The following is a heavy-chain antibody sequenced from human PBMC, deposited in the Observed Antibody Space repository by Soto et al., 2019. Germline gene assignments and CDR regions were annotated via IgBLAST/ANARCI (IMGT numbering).Heavy chain of an antibody. CDR3: AKDKYYD. CDR1: GFTLSNYG. V-gene: IGHV3-23*01. CDR2: RST. Sequence: EVQLLESGGGLVQPGGSLRLSCAASGFTLSNYGMNWVRQAPGKGLEWVTGRSTYYADSVKGRFTISRDCSKTTLYLQMNTLRAEDTAVYYCAKDKYYDWGQATLVTVSS. J-gene: IGHJ1*01. D-gene: IGHD3-16*01.